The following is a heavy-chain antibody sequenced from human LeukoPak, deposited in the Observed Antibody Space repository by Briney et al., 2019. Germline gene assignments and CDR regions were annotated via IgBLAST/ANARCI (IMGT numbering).Heavy chain of an antibody. J-gene: IGHJ4*02. D-gene: IGHD2-21*02. CDR3: ARVAYCGGDCYSRWRYFDY. V-gene: IGHV1-18*01. CDR1: SYTFTSYG. Sequence: GASVKVSCKASSYTFTSYGISWVRQAPGQGLEWMGWISAYNGNTNYAQKLQGRVTMTTDTSTSTAYMELRSLRSDDTAVYYCARVAYCGGDCYSRWRYFDYWGQGTLVTVSS. CDR2: ISAYNGNT.